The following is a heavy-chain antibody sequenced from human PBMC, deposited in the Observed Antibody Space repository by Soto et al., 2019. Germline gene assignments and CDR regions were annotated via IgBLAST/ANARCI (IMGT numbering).Heavy chain of an antibody. J-gene: IGHJ4*02. CDR2: IWFDGSNK. Sequence: GSLRLSCAASGFTFSSYGMHWVRQAPGKGLEWVSVIWFDGSNKYYGDSVKGRFTISRDNSRNTLYLQMNSLRAEDTAVYYCAKDQLGGLGVCPYWGQGTLVTVPS. V-gene: IGHV3-33*06. CDR3: AKDQLGGLGVCPY. D-gene: IGHD2-8*01. CDR1: GFTFSSYG.